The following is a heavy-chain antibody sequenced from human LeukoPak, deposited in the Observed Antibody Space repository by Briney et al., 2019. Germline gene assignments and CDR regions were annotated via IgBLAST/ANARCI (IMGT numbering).Heavy chain of an antibody. Sequence: SETLSLTCAVYGGSFSGYYWSWIRQPPGKGLEWIGEINHSGSTNYNPSLKSRVTISVDTSKNQFSLKLSSVTAADTAVYYCARQMGGTLHAFDIWGQGTMVTVSS. CDR1: GGSFSGYY. V-gene: IGHV4-34*01. D-gene: IGHD6-19*01. J-gene: IGHJ3*02. CDR3: ARQMGGTLHAFDI. CDR2: INHSGST.